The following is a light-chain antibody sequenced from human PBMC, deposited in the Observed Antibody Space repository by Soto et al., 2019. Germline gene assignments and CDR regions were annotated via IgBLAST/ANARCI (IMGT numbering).Light chain of an antibody. V-gene: IGKV3-20*01. CDR3: QQYGSSLYT. CDR2: DAS. J-gene: IGKJ2*01. CDR1: QSVSNNS. Sequence: EIVLTQSPVTLSLSPGERATLSCRASQSVSNNSLAWYQQIPGQPPRLLIYDASSRTTGIPDRFSGSGSGTDFTLTISRLEPGDFAVYYCQQYGSSLYTFGQGTKLDIK.